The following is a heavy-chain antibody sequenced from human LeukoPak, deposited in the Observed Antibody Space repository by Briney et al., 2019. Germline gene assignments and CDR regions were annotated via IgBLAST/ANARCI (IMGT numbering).Heavy chain of an antibody. CDR3: ARHDSSAYYFRFDWFDP. J-gene: IGHJ5*02. D-gene: IGHD3-22*01. V-gene: IGHV4-59*08. CDR1: GGSISSYY. CDR2: IYYSGST. Sequence: PSGTLSLTCTVSGGSISSYYWSWIRQPPGKGLEWIGYIYYSGSTNYNPPLKSRVTIYVDTSKNQFSLKLSSLTAPDTPVYYCARHDSSAYYFRFDWFDPWGQGHLVTVSS.